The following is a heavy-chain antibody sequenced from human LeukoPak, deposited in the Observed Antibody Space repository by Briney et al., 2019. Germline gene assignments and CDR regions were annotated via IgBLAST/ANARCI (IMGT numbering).Heavy chain of an antibody. D-gene: IGHD3-22*01. CDR2: INPNSGNT. V-gene: IGHV1-8*02. J-gene: IGHJ4*02. Sequence: ASVKVSCKASGYTFTGYYMHWVRQAPGQGLEWMGWINPNSGNTGYAQKFQGRVAMTRNTSISTAYMELSSLRSEDTAVYYCARDPNYFDSSGSDYWGQGTLVTVSS. CDR1: GYTFTGYY. CDR3: ARDPNYFDSSGSDY.